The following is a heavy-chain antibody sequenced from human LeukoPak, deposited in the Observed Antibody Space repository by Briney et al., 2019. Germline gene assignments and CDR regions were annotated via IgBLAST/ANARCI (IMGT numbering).Heavy chain of an antibody. CDR1: GYTFTSYD. J-gene: IGHJ2*01. Sequence: ASVKVSCKASGYTFTSYDINWVRQATGQGLEWMGWMNPNSGNTGYAQKFQGRVTITRNASISTAYMELSSLRSEDTAVYYCARADYGDYGYFDLWGRGTLVTVSS. CDR3: ARADYGDYGYFDL. D-gene: IGHD4-17*01. CDR2: MNPNSGNT. V-gene: IGHV1-8*03.